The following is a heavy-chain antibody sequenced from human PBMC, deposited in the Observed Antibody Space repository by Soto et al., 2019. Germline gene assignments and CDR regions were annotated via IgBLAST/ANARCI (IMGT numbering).Heavy chain of an antibody. Sequence: SETLSLTCTVSGGSISSSSYYWGWIRQPPGKGLEWIGSIYYSGSTYYNPSLKSRVTISVDTSKNQFSLKLSSVTAADTAVYYCARFLWSGYFLYNWFDPWGQGTLVTVSS. CDR3: ARFLWSGYFLYNWFDP. V-gene: IGHV4-39*01. J-gene: IGHJ5*02. D-gene: IGHD3-3*01. CDR2: IYYSGST. CDR1: GGSISSSSYY.